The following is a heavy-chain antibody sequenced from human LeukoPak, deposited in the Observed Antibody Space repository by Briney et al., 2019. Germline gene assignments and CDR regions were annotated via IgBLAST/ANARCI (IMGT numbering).Heavy chain of an antibody. CDR2: SIAALNTT. V-gene: IGHV1-69*06. Sequence: GSSVKVSCKTSGGPFRCSAITWVRQAPGQGLEWMGGSIAALNTTRYAQKFHGRVTITANTSTTTVYMELSSISSEEAAVYYCARDQSLTAPPPYGLDVWGQGTTVIVSS. D-gene: IGHD4/OR15-4a*01. CDR3: ARDQSLTAPPPYGLDV. J-gene: IGHJ6*02. CDR1: GGPFRCSA.